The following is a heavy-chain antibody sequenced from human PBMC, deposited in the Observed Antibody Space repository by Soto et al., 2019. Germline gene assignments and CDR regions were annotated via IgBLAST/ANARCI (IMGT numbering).Heavy chain of an antibody. CDR2: ISPGSRYP. J-gene: IGHJ5*02. V-gene: IGHV3-11*06. CDR1: GFTFGDSY. D-gene: IGHD2-15*01. Sequence: GGSLRLSCAGSGFTFGDSYMSWIRQAPGKGLEWLSYISPGSRYPAYADSVKGRFTISRDNAKRSLYLQMMSLMAEDTAIYYCVRGGGGGLFDPWGQGTMVTVSS. CDR3: VRGGGGGLFDP.